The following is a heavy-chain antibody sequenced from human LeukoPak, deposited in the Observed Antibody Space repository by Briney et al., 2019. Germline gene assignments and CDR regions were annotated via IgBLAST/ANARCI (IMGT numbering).Heavy chain of an antibody. Sequence: SQTLSLTCTVSGGSISSGGYYWSWIRQPPGKGLEWIGYIYHSGSTYYNPSLKSRVTISVDRSKNQFSLKLSSVTAADTAVYYCARGGTIFGVVLFYYMDVWGKGTTVTVSS. CDR2: IYHSGST. CDR1: GGSISSGGYY. CDR3: ARGGTIFGVVLFYYMDV. V-gene: IGHV4-30-2*01. D-gene: IGHD3-3*01. J-gene: IGHJ6*03.